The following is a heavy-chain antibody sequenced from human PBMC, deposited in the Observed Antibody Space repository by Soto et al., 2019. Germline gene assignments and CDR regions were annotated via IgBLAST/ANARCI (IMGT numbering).Heavy chain of an antibody. V-gene: IGHV4-31*03. D-gene: IGHD2-15*01. Sequence: QVPLQGSGPGLVKPSQTLSLTCTVSGGSISSGGYYWSWIRQHPGQGLEWIGYIYHSGNTYYNPSLESRVTISVDTSKNQFSLKLSSLTAADTAVYYCARGIYCTGGTCGYVFDYWGQGTLVTVSS. CDR3: ARGIYCTGGTCGYVFDY. J-gene: IGHJ4*02. CDR2: IYHSGNT. CDR1: GGSISSGGYY.